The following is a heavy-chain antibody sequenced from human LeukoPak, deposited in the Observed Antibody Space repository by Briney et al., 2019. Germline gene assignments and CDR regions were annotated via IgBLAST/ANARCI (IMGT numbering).Heavy chain of an antibody. Sequence: PGGSLRLSCAPSGFTFSRYWMTWVRQTPEKGLEWVASIKDDGRQKYYVDSVKSRFTVSRDNAKNSAYLQMDSLRVEDTALYYCARDASRGFDTWGQGTLVTVSS. J-gene: IGHJ4*02. D-gene: IGHD5-24*01. CDR2: IKDDGRQK. V-gene: IGHV3-7*01. CDR3: ARDASRGFDT. CDR1: GFTFSRYW.